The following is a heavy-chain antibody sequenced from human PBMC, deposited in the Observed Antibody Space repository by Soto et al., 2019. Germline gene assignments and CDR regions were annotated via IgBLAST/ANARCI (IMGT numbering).Heavy chain of an antibody. CDR1: GGSFSGYY. V-gene: IGHV4-34*01. CDR2: ISYSGST. Sequence: PSETLSLTCAVYGGSFSGYYWTWIRQSPGKGLEWIGQISYSGSTNYNPSLKSRVFISIGTSNNQFFLELTSVTAEDTAVYYCARDQLYYNDISGRPLNAFDVWGQGTMVTVSS. D-gene: IGHD3-22*01. J-gene: IGHJ3*01. CDR3: ARDQLYYNDISGRPLNAFDV.